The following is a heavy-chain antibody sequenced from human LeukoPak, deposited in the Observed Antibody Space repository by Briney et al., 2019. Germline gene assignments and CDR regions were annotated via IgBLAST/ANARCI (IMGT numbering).Heavy chain of an antibody. CDR3: ARDRQYCSSTSCYHWFDP. V-gene: IGHV3-48*01. D-gene: IGHD2-2*01. CDR2: ISSSSSTI. Sequence: GGSLRLSCAASGFTFSSYSMNWVRQAPGKGLEWVSYISSSSSTIYYADSVKGRFTISRDNAKNSLYLQMSSLRAEDTAVYYCARDRQYCSSTSCYHWFDPWGQGTLVTVSS. CDR1: GFTFSSYS. J-gene: IGHJ5*02.